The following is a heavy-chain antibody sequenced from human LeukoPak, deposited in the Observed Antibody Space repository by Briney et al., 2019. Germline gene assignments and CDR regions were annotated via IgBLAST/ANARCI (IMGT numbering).Heavy chain of an antibody. V-gene: IGHV1-24*01. Sequence: ASVKVSCKVSGYTLTELSMHWVRQAPGKGLEWMGGFDPEDGETIYAQKFQGRVTMTEDTSTDTAYMELSGLRSEDTAVYYCATDPSVVAATGNAFDIWGQGTMVTVSS. D-gene: IGHD2-15*01. CDR2: FDPEDGET. CDR1: GYTLTELS. CDR3: ATDPSVVAATGNAFDI. J-gene: IGHJ3*02.